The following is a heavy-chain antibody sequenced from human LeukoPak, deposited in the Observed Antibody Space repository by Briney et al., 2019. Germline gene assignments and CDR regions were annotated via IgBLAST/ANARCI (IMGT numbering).Heavy chain of an antibody. Sequence: PSETLSLTCTVSGGSISSSSYYWGWIRQPPGKGLEWIGSIYYSGSTYYNPSLKSRVTISVDTSKNQFSLKLGSVTAADTAVYYCARNGRGYSFDYWGQGTLVTVSS. CDR1: GGSISSSSYY. V-gene: IGHV4-39*01. CDR2: IYYSGST. J-gene: IGHJ4*02. D-gene: IGHD2-8*01. CDR3: ARNGRGYSFDY.